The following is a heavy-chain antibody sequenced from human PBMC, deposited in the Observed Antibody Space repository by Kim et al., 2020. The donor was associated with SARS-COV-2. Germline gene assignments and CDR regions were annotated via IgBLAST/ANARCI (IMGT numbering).Heavy chain of an antibody. CDR3: ASLQYYYGSGSYYNYRGMDV. Sequence: SVKVSCKASGGTFSSYAISWVRQAPGQGREWMGRIIPILGIANYAQKFQGRVTITADKSTSTAYMELSSLRSEDTAVYYCASLQYYYGSGSYYNYRGMDVWGQGTTVTVSS. D-gene: IGHD3-10*01. J-gene: IGHJ6*02. CDR1: GGTFSSYA. CDR2: IIPILGIA. V-gene: IGHV1-69*04.